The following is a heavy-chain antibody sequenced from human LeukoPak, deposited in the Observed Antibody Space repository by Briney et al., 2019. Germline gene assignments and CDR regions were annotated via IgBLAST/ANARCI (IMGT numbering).Heavy chain of an antibody. V-gene: IGHV3-7*03. D-gene: IGHD3-3*01. CDR3: TRDLGGVAWPRIGG. J-gene: IGHJ6*01. Sequence: GGSLRLSCAASGFSFSSYYMSWVRQAPGKGLEWVALINPDGSERYYVDSVKGRFTISRDNARNSLYLQMDSLRDDDTAMYFFTRDLGGVAWPRIGGWGQGDNVNVSS. CDR2: INPDGSER. CDR1: GFSFSSYY.